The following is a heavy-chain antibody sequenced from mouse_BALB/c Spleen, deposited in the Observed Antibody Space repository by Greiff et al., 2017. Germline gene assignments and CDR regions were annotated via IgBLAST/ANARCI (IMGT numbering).Heavy chain of an antibody. CDR3: ARCPLYTAWFAY. V-gene: IGHV1-4*02. Sequence: QVQLKQSAAELARPGASVKMSCKASGYTFTSYTMHWVKQRPGQGLEWIGYINPSSGYTEYNQKFKDKTTLTADKSSSTAYMQLSSLTSEDSAVYYCARCPLYTAWFAYWGQGTLVTVSA. CDR1: GYTFTSYT. D-gene: IGHD2-1*01. CDR2: INPSSGYT. J-gene: IGHJ3*01.